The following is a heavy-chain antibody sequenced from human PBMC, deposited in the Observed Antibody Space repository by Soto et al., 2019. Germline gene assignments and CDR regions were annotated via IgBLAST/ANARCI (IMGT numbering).Heavy chain of an antibody. CDR2: ISHDGSIK. CDR3: AKDEFANYVGGFDS. Sequence: GGSRRLSCEGSGFMFGDHGMHWVRQAPGKGLEWVAVISHDGSIKYYADSVKGRFAPSRDNSQATVFLEMNSLRVEDTAVYYWAKDEFANYVGGFDSGGQGTQVTVSS. D-gene: IGHD3-16*01. V-gene: IGHV3-30*18. CDR1: GFMFGDHG. J-gene: IGHJ5*01.